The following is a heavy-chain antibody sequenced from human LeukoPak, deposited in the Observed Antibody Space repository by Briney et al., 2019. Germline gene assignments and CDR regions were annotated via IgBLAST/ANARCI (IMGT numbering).Heavy chain of an antibody. J-gene: IGHJ4*02. CDR2: IYYSGST. CDR1: GGSISSSSYY. D-gene: IGHD2-15*01. Sequence: SETLSLTCTVSGGSISSSSYYWGWIRQPPGKGLEWIGNIYYSGSTYYNPSLKSRVTMSVDTSKNQFSLKLSSVTAEDTDVYYCARQTPYLYFDYWGQGTLVTVSS. V-gene: IGHV4-39*01. CDR3: ARQTPYLYFDY.